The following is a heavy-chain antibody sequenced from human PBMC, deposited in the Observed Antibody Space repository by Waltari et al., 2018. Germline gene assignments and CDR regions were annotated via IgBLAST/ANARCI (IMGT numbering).Heavy chain of an antibody. CDR2: SYSGGNT. V-gene: IGHV3-66*01. J-gene: IGHJ4*02. D-gene: IGHD6-19*01. CDR3: ARGIVVAGLLWDY. CDR1: GFSVSNTF. Sequence: EFQLVASGGGMVQPGGSMRLSCAASGFSVSNTFMTWVRRAPGKGLEWVSLSYSGGNTYYADSVKGRFIISRDNSKNTLYLQMDNVRVEDTGIYYCARGIVVAGLLWDYWGQGALVTVSS.